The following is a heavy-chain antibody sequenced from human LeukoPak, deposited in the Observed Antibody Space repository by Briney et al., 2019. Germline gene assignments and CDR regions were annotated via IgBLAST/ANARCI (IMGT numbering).Heavy chain of an antibody. CDR3: ARVPPYDFWSGYFDY. CDR1: GGSISSGVYY. D-gene: IGHD3-3*01. J-gene: IGHJ4*02. Sequence: PSQTLSLTCTVSGGSISSGVYYWSWIRQPPGKGLEWIGYIYYSGSTYYNPSLKSRVTISVDTSKNQFSLKLSSVTAADTAVYYCARVPPYDFWSGYFDYWGQGTLVTVSS. V-gene: IGHV4-30-4*08. CDR2: IYYSGST.